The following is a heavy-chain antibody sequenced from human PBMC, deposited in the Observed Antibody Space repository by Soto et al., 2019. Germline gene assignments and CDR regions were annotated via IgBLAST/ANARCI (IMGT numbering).Heavy chain of an antibody. V-gene: IGHV3-23*01. CDR2: ISGSGGST. J-gene: IGHJ4*02. Sequence: EVQLLESGGGLVQPGGSLRLSCAASGFTFSSYAMSWVRQAPGKGLEWVSAISGSGGSTYYADSVKGRFTISRDNSKNTLYLQMNSLRAEDTAVYYCAKDRDRYCSGGSCYFYYWGQGTLVTVSS. CDR3: AKDRDRYCSGGSCYFYY. D-gene: IGHD2-15*01. CDR1: GFTFSSYA.